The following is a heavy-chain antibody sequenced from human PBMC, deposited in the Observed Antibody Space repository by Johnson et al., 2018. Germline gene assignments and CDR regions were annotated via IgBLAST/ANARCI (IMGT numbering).Heavy chain of an antibody. CDR2: ISGGSSYI. J-gene: IGHJ3*02. V-gene: IGHV3-21*01. Sequence: VQLVESGGGVVQPGRSLRLSCAASGFTFSSYSMNWVRQAPGKGLEWVSSISGGSSYIYYTDSVKGRFTISRDNTKNSLYLQMNSLRAEDTAVYFCARDPLKYDRSGYNYVCALDSWGQGTVVTVSS. CDR1: GFTFSSYS. CDR3: ARDPLKYDRSGYNYVCALDS. D-gene: IGHD3-22*01.